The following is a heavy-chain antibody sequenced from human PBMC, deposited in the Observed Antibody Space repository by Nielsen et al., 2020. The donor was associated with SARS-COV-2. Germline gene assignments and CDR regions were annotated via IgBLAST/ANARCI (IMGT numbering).Heavy chain of an antibody. D-gene: IGHD2-8*01. V-gene: IGHV4-4*02. CDR2: ISHRGST. CDR1: GGSVSSNDW. J-gene: IGHJ6*03. Sequence: SETLSLTCAVSGGSVSSNDWWSWVRPAPRQGLEWIGEISHRGSTTYKPSLKSRVTISLDTSKNQFSLNLRSVTAADTAVYFCAREGDCSKGVCYIRGMDVWGKGTTVTISS. CDR3: AREGDCSKGVCYIRGMDV.